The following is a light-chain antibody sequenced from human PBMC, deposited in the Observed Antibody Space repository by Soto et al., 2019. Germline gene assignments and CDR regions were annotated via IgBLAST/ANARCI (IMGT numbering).Light chain of an antibody. CDR3: QQYTNWPWT. CDR1: QSVSSR. Sequence: EIVLTQSPATLSVSLGERATLSCRASQSVSSRLAWYQQKPGQVPRLLVYGASTRATGIPARFSGRGSGTEFTLTISSLQSKDFAVYYCQQYTNWPWTFGQGTKVEIK. V-gene: IGKV3-15*01. CDR2: GAS. J-gene: IGKJ1*01.